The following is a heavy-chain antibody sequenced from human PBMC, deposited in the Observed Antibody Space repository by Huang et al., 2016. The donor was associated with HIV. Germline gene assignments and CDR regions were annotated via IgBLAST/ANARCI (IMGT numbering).Heavy chain of an antibody. D-gene: IGHD2-8*01. V-gene: IGHV3-9*01. CDR2: IGGNSGDI. J-gene: IGHJ4*02. CDR3: VIMDDYFDY. Sequence: VQLVESGGGLVQPGWSLRLSCAASGFAFSQYAVHWVRQSPGKGLEWGSCIGGNSGDIAYAASVRGRFVISRDNAKKSLYLKMNGLRLEDTALYFCVIMDDYFDYWGQGVLVGVSS. CDR1: GFAFSQYA.